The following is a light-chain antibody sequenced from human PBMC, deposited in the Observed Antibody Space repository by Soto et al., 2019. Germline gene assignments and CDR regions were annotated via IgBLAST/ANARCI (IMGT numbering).Light chain of an antibody. Sequence: DLQMTQSPSSLSASAGDRVTITCRASQSIRSYLNWYQQKPGKAPKLLIYDASNLQSGVPSRFSGSGSGTDFTLTISSLQPEDFATYYCQQSYSTPLTFGGGTKVDIK. CDR2: DAS. CDR3: QQSYSTPLT. CDR1: QSIRSY. J-gene: IGKJ4*01. V-gene: IGKV1-39*01.